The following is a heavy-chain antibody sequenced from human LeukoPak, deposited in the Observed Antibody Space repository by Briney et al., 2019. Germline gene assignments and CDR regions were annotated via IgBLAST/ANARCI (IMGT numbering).Heavy chain of an antibody. CDR2: IFYSGST. J-gene: IGHJ4*02. CDR1: SGSISTSNYY. D-gene: IGHD3-3*01. CDR3: AKSGYDFWSGYYSIGDYFDY. Sequence: SETLSLTCTVSSGSISTSNYYWGWVRQPPGKALEWIGNIFYSGSTYYSPSLKSRVTISLDTSRNQFSLKLNSVTAEDTAVYYCAKSGYDFWSGYYSIGDYFDYWGQGTLVTVSS. V-gene: IGHV4-39*07.